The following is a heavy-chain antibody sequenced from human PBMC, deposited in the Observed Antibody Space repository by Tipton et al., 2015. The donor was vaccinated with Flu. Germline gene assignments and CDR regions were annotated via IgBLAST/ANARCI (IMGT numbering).Heavy chain of an antibody. CDR1: GGSLSSFY. Sequence: TLSLTCTVSGGSLSSFYWSWIRQPAGKGLEWIGRIYTSGSTKYNPSLKNRLSMSVDTSKSQFSLKLTSVTAADTAVYYCARVWSSFVATASLDYWGRGTLVAVSS. D-gene: IGHD1-1*01. V-gene: IGHV4-4*07. CDR2: IYTSGST. J-gene: IGHJ4*02. CDR3: ARVWSSFVATASLDY.